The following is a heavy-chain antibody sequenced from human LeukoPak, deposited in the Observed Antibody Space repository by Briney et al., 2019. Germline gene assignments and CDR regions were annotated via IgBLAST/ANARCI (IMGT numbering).Heavy chain of an antibody. V-gene: IGHV4-59*08. J-gene: IGHJ4*02. CDR3: ARHRRAYDSSGYYLDY. CDR1: GGSISSYY. D-gene: IGHD3-22*01. Sequence: PSETLSLTCTVSGGSISSYYWSWIRQPPGKGLGWIGYIYYSGSTNYNPSLKSRVTISVDTSKNQFSLKLSSVTAADTAVYYCARHRRAYDSSGYYLDYWGQGTLATVSS. CDR2: IYYSGST.